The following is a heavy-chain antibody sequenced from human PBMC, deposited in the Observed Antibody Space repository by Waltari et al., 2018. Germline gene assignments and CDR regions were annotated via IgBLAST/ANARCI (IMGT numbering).Heavy chain of an antibody. CDR3: VRVRSTSDFFLDV. Sequence: DVQLVESGGGLVKPRGSLRLYCEASGFTGKDYNMYSVRQAPGRWLEWVASISSSSSFMYYSDSVKGRFIVSRDNSKDSLYLQMDSLRADDTAVYYRVRVRSTSDFFLDVWGNGATVTVSS. J-gene: IGHJ6*04. CDR1: GFTGKDYN. CDR2: ISSSSSFM. D-gene: IGHD2-2*01. V-gene: IGHV3-21*02.